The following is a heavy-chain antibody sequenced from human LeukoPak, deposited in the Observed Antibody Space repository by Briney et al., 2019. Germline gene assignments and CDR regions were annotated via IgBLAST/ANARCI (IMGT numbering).Heavy chain of an antibody. CDR1: GGSISSGGYY. CDR2: IYYSGST. J-gene: IGHJ4*02. V-gene: IGHV4-31*03. Sequence: SQTLSLTCTVSGGSISSGGYYWSWIRQHPGKGLGWIGYIYYSGSTYYNPSLKSRVTISVDTSKNQFSLKLSSVTAADTAVYYCARDRDSSSHFDYWGQGTLVTVSS. CDR3: ARDRDSSSHFDY. D-gene: IGHD6-13*01.